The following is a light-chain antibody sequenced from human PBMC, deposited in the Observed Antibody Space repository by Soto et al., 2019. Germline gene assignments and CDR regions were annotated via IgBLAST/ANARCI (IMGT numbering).Light chain of an antibody. CDR3: QQRRNWPLT. CDR2: DVT. J-gene: IGKJ4*01. V-gene: IGKV3-11*01. Sequence: EIVLTQSPATLSLSPGERATLSCRASQSVDSYLTWYQQRPGQAPRLLLYDVTKRATGIPVRFSGSGSGTDFTLTISSLEPDDVAIYYCQQRRNWPLTFGGGTKVEIK. CDR1: QSVDSY.